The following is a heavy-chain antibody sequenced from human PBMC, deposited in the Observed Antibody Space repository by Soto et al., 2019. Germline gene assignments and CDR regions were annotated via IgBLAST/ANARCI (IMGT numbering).Heavy chain of an antibody. CDR3: AKGHLFVGVSIFDMGA. D-gene: IGHD1-26*01. Sequence: EVQLLDSGGGLVQPGGSLRLSCAASGFTFSSYAMNWVRQPPGKGLEWVSTISSSGGSTNYADSVKGRFTISRDNSKNSLYMQMNSLRADDTAVYYCAKGHLFVGVSIFDMGAWGQGTTVTVSS. V-gene: IGHV3-23*01. CDR1: GFTFSSYA. J-gene: IGHJ6*02. CDR2: ISSSGGST.